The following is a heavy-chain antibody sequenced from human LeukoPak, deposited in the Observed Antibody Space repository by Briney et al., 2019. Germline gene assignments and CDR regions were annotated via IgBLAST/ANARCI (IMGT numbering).Heavy chain of an antibody. V-gene: IGHV4-30-4*01. D-gene: IGHD3-10*01. CDR2: INYSGST. CDR3: ARYGSGSTWFDP. J-gene: IGHJ5*02. CDR1: GGSISSDNYQ. Sequence: SQTLSLTCTVSGGSISSDNYQWSWIRQPPGKGLEWIGYINYSGSTYYNPSLKSRVTISVDTSKNHFSLRLSSVTAADTAVYYCARYGSGSTWFDPWGQGALVTVSS.